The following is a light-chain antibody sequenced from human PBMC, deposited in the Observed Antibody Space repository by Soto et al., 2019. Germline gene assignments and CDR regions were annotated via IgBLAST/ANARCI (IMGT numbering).Light chain of an antibody. CDR3: SSYTNTVV. CDR2: EVT. J-gene: IGLJ2*01. CDR1: SSDVGTYNF. V-gene: IGLV2-14*01. Sequence: QSALTQPASVSGSPGQSITISCTGTSSDVGTYNFVSWYQHHPGKAPKLIIYEVTNRPSGVSNRFSGSKSGNTASLTISGRQADDEAYYYCSSYTNTVVFGGGTKLTVL.